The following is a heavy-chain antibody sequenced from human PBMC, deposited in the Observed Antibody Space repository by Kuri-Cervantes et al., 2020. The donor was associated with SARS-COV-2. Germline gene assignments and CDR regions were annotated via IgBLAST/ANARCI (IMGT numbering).Heavy chain of an antibody. V-gene: IGHV3-73*01. D-gene: IGHD2-2*02. Sequence: GESLKISCAASGFTFSGSPIHWVRQASGKGLEWVGHIRIRATNYATAYAASVTGRFTISRDDSKNTAYLQMNSLKTEDTAIYYCISEGYCSGPNCYTILTWGQGTLVTVSS. J-gene: IGHJ4*02. CDR3: ISEGYCSGPNCYTILT. CDR1: GFTFSGSP. CDR2: IRIRATNYAT.